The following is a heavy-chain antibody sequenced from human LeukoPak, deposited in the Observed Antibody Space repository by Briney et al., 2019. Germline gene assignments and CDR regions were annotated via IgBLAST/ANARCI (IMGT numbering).Heavy chain of an antibody. CDR3: ARVGLTTKVQSPLPFDY. CDR1: GGTFSSYA. Sequence: ASVKVSCKASGGTFSSYAISWVRQAPGQGLEWMGRIIPILGIANYAQKFQGRVTMTRDMSTSTVYMELSSLRSEDTAVYYCARVGLTTKVQSPLPFDYWGQGTLVTVSS. V-gene: IGHV1-69*04. D-gene: IGHD1-1*01. CDR2: IIPILGIA. J-gene: IGHJ4*02.